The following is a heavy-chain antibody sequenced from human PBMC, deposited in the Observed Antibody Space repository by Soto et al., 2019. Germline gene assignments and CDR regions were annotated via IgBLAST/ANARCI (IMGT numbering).Heavy chain of an antibody. CDR1: EFTFSSYA. D-gene: IGHD2-8*01. CDR3: AKDQSTNSRSYHAVDV. CDR2: VSNDGSNK. V-gene: IGHV3-30*18. Sequence: QVQLVESGGGVVQPGESLRLSCAASEFTFSSYAMHWVRQAPGKGLEWVAVVSNDGSNKYYADSVNGRFTISRDNSKNTLNLQMNSLRAEDTAVYYCAKDQSTNSRSYHAVDVWGQGTTVTVSS. J-gene: IGHJ6*02.